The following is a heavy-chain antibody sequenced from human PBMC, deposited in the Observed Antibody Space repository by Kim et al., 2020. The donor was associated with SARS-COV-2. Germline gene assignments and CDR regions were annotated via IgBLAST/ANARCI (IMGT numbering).Heavy chain of an antibody. CDR3: AKWRGGQSIFDY. V-gene: IGHV3-7*01. J-gene: IGHJ4*02. CDR2: INENGSTD. Sequence: GGSLRLSCAASGFSFSSYWMAWVRQAPGKGLEWVANINENGSTDECVDSVKGRFTVSRDNAENSLHLQMNSLRADDTAVYYCAKWRGGQSIFDYWGQGSLVTVSS. D-gene: IGHD3-10*01. CDR1: GFSFSSYW.